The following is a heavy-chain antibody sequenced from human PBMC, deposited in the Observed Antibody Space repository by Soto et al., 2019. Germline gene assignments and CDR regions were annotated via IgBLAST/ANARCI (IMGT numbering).Heavy chain of an antibody. V-gene: IGHV3-7*01. Sequence: EVQLVESGGGLVQPVGSLRLSCAASGFTFSTYWMHWVRQAPGKGLEWVANIKQDGSEKYYLDSVKGRFTISRDNAKSSLYLQMNSLRAEDTAVYYCARVLAAADSLWGQGTLVTVSS. J-gene: IGHJ4*02. CDR1: GFTFSTYW. CDR3: ARVLAAADSL. D-gene: IGHD6-13*01. CDR2: IKQDGSEK.